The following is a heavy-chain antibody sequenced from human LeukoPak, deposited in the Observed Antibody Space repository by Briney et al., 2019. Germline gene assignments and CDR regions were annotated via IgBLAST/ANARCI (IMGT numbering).Heavy chain of an antibody. J-gene: IGHJ4*02. CDR1: GGSISGGGYS. CDR3: ARDGAGYYDSSGSD. D-gene: IGHD3-22*01. CDR2: IYHSGST. Sequence: SETLSLTCTVSGGSISGGGYSWSWIRQPPGKGLEWIGYIYHSGSTYYNPSLKSRVTISVDTSKNQFSLKLSSVTAADTAVYYCARDGAGYYDSSGSDWGQGTLVTVSS. V-gene: IGHV4-30-2*01.